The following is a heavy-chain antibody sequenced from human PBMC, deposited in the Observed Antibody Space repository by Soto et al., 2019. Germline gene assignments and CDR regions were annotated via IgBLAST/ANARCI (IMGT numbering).Heavy chain of an antibody. CDR1: GFIFSSSA. J-gene: IGHJ6*02. V-gene: IGHV3-23*01. CDR3: AKGGGDSLRYGMDV. CDR2: ISGSGGSI. Sequence: GGSLRLSCSASGFIFSSSAMNWVRQAPGKGLEWVSAISGSGGSIYYADSVKGRFTISRDNSKTTLYLEMDSLRAEDTAVYYCAKGGGDSLRYGMDVWGLGTTVTVSS. D-gene: IGHD2-21*02.